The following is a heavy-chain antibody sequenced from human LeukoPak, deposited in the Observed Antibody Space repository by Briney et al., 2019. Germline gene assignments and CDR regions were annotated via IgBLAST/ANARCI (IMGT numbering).Heavy chain of an antibody. V-gene: IGHV1-18*01. CDR2: ISAYNGNT. Sequence: GASVKVSCKASGGTFSSYAISWVRQAPGQGPEWMGWISAYNGNTNYAQKLQGRVTMTTDTSTSTAYMELRSLRSDDTAVYYCAREGYCSGGSCYPDYYYYYGMDVWGQGTTVTVSS. J-gene: IGHJ6*02. CDR1: GGTFSSYA. CDR3: AREGYCSGGSCYPDYYYYYGMDV. D-gene: IGHD2-15*01.